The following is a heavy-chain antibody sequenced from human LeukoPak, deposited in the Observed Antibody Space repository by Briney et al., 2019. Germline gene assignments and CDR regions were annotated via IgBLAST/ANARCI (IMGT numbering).Heavy chain of an antibody. Sequence: GGSLRLSCAVSGFTVTSNYMSWVRQAPGKGLEWVSAISGSGGSTYYADSVKGRFTISRDNSKNTLYLQMNSLRAEDTAVYYCAKGVRSYYYYGMDVWGQGTTVTVSS. CDR2: ISGSGGST. D-gene: IGHD4/OR15-4a*01. V-gene: IGHV3-23*01. J-gene: IGHJ6*02. CDR1: GFTVTSNY. CDR3: AKGVRSYYYYGMDV.